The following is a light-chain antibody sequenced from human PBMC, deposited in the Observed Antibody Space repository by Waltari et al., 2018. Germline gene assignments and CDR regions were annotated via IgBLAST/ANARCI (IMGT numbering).Light chain of an antibody. CDR3: HVWDSTTVV. V-gene: IGLV3-1*01. J-gene: IGLJ2*01. Sequence: SYELTQPPPVSVSLGQTASITCSGHNLTDNYVCWYQQRPGQSPVLVIYQDTRRPSGIPARFSGSTSVNTATLTISGTQTLDEADYYCHVWDSTTVVFGGETKLTVL. CDR1: NLTDNY. CDR2: QDT.